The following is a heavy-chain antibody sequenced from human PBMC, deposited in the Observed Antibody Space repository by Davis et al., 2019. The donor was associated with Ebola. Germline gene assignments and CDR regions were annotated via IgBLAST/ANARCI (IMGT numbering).Heavy chain of an antibody. CDR2: IYYSGST. D-gene: IGHD2-21*02. CDR1: GGSISSGDYY. J-gene: IGHJ4*02. CDR3: ARAHCGGDCYLLISGYPFDY. V-gene: IGHV4-30-4*01. Sequence: PSETLSLTCTVSGGSISSGDYYWSWIRQSPGKGLEWIGYIYYSGSTFYNPSLKSRVTISVDTSKNHFSLKLSSVTAADTAVYYCARAHCGGDCYLLISGYPFDYWGQGNLVTVSS.